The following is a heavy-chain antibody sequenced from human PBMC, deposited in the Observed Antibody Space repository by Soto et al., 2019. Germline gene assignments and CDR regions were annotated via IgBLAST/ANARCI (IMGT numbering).Heavy chain of an antibody. Sequence: SETLSLTCTVSGGSISSYYWSWIRQPPGKGLEWIGYIYYSGSTNYNPSLKSRVTISVDTSKNQFSLKLSSVTAADTAVYYCARGGLGYCSSTSCSAPDVWGKGTTVTVS. CDR1: GGSISSYY. CDR3: ARGGLGYCSSTSCSAPDV. CDR2: IYYSGST. V-gene: IGHV4-59*08. D-gene: IGHD2-2*01. J-gene: IGHJ6*03.